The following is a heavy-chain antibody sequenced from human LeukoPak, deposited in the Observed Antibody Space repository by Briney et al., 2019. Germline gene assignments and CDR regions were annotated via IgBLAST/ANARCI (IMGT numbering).Heavy chain of an antibody. CDR3: ATGGYCSSTSCYAAYYYYGMDV. Sequence: ASVKICCKVSGYTFTDYYMHWGQQAPGKGLEWMGLVDPEDGETIYAEKFQGRVTITADTSTDTAYMELSSLRSEDTAVYYCATGGYCSSTSCYAAYYYYGMDVWGKGTTVTVSS. D-gene: IGHD2-2*01. CDR2: VDPEDGET. V-gene: IGHV1-69-2*01. J-gene: IGHJ6*04. CDR1: GYTFTDYY.